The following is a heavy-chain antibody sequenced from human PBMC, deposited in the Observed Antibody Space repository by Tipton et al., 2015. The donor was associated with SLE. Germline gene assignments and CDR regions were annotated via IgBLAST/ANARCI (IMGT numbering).Heavy chain of an antibody. Sequence: TLSLTCTVSGGSISSYYWSWIRQPPGKGLEWIGYIYYSGSTNYNPSLKSRVTISVDTSKNQFSLKLSSVTAADTAVYYCARGGLGVSYYYYMDVWSKGTTVTVSS. CDR1: GGSISSYY. CDR2: IYYSGST. V-gene: IGHV4-59*01. J-gene: IGHJ6*03. CDR3: ARGGLGVSYYYYMDV. D-gene: IGHD1-26*01.